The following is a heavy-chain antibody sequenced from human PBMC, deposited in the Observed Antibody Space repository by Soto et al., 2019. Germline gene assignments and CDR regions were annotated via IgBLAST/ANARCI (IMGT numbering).Heavy chain of an antibody. V-gene: IGHV1-69*02. Sequence: QVQLVQSGAEVKKPGSSVKVSCKASGGTFSSYTISWVRQAPGQGLEWMGRIIPILGIANYAQKFQGRVTITAYKSTSTAYMELSSLRSEDTAVYYCARASGWGSYYFDYWGQGTLVTVSS. CDR2: IIPILGIA. J-gene: IGHJ4*02. CDR1: GGTFSSYT. CDR3: ARASGWGSYYFDY. D-gene: IGHD3-10*01.